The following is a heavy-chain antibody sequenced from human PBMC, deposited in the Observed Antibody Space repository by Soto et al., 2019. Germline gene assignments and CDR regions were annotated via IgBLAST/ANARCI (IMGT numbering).Heavy chain of an antibody. CDR3: ARDAAVYYCAREGWSYYYFGMDV. D-gene: IGHD3-10*01. CDR1: GGSISSTNYY. V-gene: IGHV4-30-4*01. Sequence: PSETLSLTCTVSGGSISSTNYYWSWIRQPPGKGLEWIGHIYYSGSTSYDPSLRSRLTISLDTSKNQFSLKLSSVTAADTAVYYCARDAAVYYCAREGWSYYYFGMDVWGQGTTVTVSS. CDR2: IYYSGST. J-gene: IGHJ6*02.